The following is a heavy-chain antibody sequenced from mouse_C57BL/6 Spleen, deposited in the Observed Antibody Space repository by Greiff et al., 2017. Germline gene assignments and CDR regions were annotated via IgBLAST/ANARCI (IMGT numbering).Heavy chain of an antibody. CDR2: IYPRSGNT. CDR3: ATYGYDVGAWFAY. CDR1: GYTFPSYG. J-gene: IGHJ3*01. V-gene: IGHV1-81*01. D-gene: IGHD2-2*01. Sequence: QVQLKQSGAELARPGASVKLSCKASGYTFPSYGISWVKQRTGQGLEWIGEIYPRSGNTYYNEKFKGKATLTADKSSSTAYMELRSLTSEDSAVYFCATYGYDVGAWFAYWGQGTLVTVSA.